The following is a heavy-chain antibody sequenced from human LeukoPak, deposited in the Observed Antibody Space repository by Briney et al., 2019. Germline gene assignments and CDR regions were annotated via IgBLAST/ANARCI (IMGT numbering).Heavy chain of an antibody. CDR3: ARASAGHNFDY. Sequence: GGSLRLSCAASGFMFSSYDMHWVRQFIGKGLEWVSGIGTAGGTYYPGSVKGRFTISRENARNSLYLQMNSLRAGNTAVYYCARASAGHNFDYWGQGILVTVSS. V-gene: IGHV3-13*01. CDR1: GFMFSSYD. J-gene: IGHJ4*02. D-gene: IGHD2-21*01. CDR2: IGTAGGT.